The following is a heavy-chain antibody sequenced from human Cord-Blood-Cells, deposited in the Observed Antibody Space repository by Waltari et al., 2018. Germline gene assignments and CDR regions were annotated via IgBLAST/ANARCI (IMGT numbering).Heavy chain of an antibody. CDR1: GFTSSSYE. CDR2: ISSSGSTI. V-gene: IGHV3-48*03. D-gene: IGHD3-10*01. Sequence: EVQLVESGGGLVQPGGSLRLSCAASGFTSSSYEMNWVRQAPGKGLEWVSYISSSGSTIYYADSVKGRFTISRDNAKNSLYLQMNSLRAEDTAVYYCARDGGSGSSIIPYWGQGTLVTVSS. J-gene: IGHJ4*02. CDR3: ARDGGSGSSIIPY.